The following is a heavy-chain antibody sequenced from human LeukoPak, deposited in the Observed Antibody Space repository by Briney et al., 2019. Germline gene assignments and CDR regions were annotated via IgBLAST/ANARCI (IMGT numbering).Heavy chain of an antibody. D-gene: IGHD5-24*01. Sequence: GGSLRLSCAASGFTFSSSAMSWVRQAPGKGLEWVSNVSGSGRGKNTYYADSVKGRFTISRDNSKNTLILQMHSLRAEDTAVYYCAKSGYNRFDYWGQGTLVTVSS. V-gene: IGHV3-23*01. J-gene: IGHJ4*02. CDR1: GFTFSSSA. CDR2: VSGSGRGKNT. CDR3: AKSGYNRFDY.